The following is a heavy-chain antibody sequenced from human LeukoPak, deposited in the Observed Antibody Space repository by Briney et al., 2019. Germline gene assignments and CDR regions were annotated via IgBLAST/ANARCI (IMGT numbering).Heavy chain of an antibody. J-gene: IGHJ4*02. CDR3: ASRYCSGGSCFFDY. CDR2: IYYSGST. D-gene: IGHD2-15*01. Sequence: SETLSLTCTVSGGSISSYYWSWIRQPPGKGLEWIGYIYYSGSTNYNPSLKSRVTISVDTSKNQFSLKLSSVAAADTAVYYCASRYCSGGSCFFDYWGQGTLVTVSS. CDR1: GGSISSYY. V-gene: IGHV4-59*01.